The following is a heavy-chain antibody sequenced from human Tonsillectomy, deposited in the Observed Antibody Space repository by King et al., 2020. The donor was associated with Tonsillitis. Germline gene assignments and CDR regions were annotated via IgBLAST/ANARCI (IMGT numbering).Heavy chain of an antibody. J-gene: IGHJ4*02. D-gene: IGHD5-18*01. CDR3: ARGSAGGYSYGYLNY. CDR2: INTDGSST. CDR1: GFTFRNYW. V-gene: IGHV3-74*01. Sequence: VQLVESGGGLVQPGGSLRLSCAASGFTFRNYWMHWVRQTPGKGLVWVSRINTDGSSTSYADSVKGRFTISRDNAKNTLYLQMNSLRAEDTAVYYCARGSAGGYSYGYLNYWGPGTLVTVSS.